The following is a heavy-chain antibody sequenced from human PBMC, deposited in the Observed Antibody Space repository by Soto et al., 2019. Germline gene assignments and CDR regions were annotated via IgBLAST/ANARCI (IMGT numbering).Heavy chain of an antibody. CDR2: ISAYNGNT. D-gene: IGHD3-3*01. J-gene: IGHJ4*02. V-gene: IGHV1-18*01. CDR3: ATQAPMSSHPGVGATYFDH. Sequence: ASVKVSCKASGYTFTSYGISWVRQAPGQGLEWMGWISAYNGNTNYAQMFQGRVTMTEEASTDTVYMELNSLKSEDTAVYYCATQAPMSSHPGVGATYFDHWGQGTLVTVSS. CDR1: GYTFTSYG.